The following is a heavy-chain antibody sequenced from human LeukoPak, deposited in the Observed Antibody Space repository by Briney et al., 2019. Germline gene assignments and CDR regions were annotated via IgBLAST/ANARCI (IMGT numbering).Heavy chain of an antibody. CDR3: ARTVYDLRGQRLVPALEY. CDR1: GFTFRIYE. CDR2: IGTITTST. J-gene: IGHJ4*02. D-gene: IGHD6-13*01. V-gene: IGHV3-48*03. Sequence: GGSLRLSCAASGFTFRIYEMNWVRQAPGKGLEWVSYIGTITTSTYYADSVKGRFTVSRDDAKSSLYLQMSSLRAEDTAVYYCARTVYDLRGQRLVPALEYWGQGTLVTVSS.